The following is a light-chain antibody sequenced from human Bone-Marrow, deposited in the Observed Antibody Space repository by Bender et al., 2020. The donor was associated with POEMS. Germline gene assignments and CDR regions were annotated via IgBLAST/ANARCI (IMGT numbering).Light chain of an antibody. CDR3: SSYTTFSTVV. J-gene: IGLJ2*01. CDR2: EVS. V-gene: IGLV2-14*02. Sequence: QSALTQPASVSGSPGQSITISCTGSSTDVGSYNLVSWYQQHPGTAPKLLLYEVSKRPSGISDRFSGSKSGNTASLTISRVQGEDEAHYFCSSYTTFSTVVFGGGTNLTVL. CDR1: STDVGSYNL.